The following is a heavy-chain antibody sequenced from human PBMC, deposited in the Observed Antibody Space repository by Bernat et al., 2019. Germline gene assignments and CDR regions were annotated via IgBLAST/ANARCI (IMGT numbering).Heavy chain of an antibody. Sequence: QVQLVESGGGVVQPGRSLRLSCAASGFTFSSYGMHWVRQAPGKGLEWVAVIWYDGSNKYYADSVKGRFTISRDNSKNTLYLQMNSLRAEDTAVYYCARDYGDYFPSYFDYWGQGTLVTVS. CDR2: IWYDGSNK. V-gene: IGHV3-33*01. CDR1: GFTFSSYG. CDR3: ARDYGDYFPSYFDY. J-gene: IGHJ4*02. D-gene: IGHD4-17*01.